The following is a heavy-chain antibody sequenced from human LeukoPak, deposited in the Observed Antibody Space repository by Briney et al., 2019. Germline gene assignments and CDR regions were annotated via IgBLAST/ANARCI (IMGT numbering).Heavy chain of an antibody. D-gene: IGHD3-22*01. CDR1: GFTVSSNY. V-gene: IGHV3-66*01. CDR2: IYSGGNT. CDR3: ARVTDSSGTYYYYGMDV. J-gene: IGHJ6*02. Sequence: GGSLRLSCAASGFTVSSNYMSWVRQAPGKGLEWVSVIYSGGNTYYADSVKGRFTISRDNAKNSLYLQMNSLRAEDTALYHCARVTDSSGTYYYYGMDVWGQGTTVTVSS.